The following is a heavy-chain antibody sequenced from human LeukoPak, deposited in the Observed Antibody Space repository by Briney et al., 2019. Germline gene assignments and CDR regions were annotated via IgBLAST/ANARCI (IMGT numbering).Heavy chain of an antibody. Sequence: GGSLRLSCAASGFTFSSNWMSWVRQAAGKGLEWVATIKFDGTEKQYVASVRGRFTISRANAENSMFLRMESLSPEDTAVYYCARGGGYSERFDYWGQGTLVTVSS. CDR2: IKFDGTEK. CDR1: GFTFSSNW. J-gene: IGHJ4*02. D-gene: IGHD1-26*01. CDR3: ARGGGYSERFDY. V-gene: IGHV3-7*01.